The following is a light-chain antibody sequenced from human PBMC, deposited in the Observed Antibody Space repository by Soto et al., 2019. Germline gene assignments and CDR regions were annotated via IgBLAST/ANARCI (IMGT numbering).Light chain of an antibody. Sequence: EVVITQAPATLSVSPGERATVSCRASQSIGSNLAWYQQKPGHTPRLLIYGTSIRATGIPARVSGSGSGTEFTLTISSLQSEDFAVYYCQHYNNWPLTFGGGTKVDIK. CDR3: QHYNNWPLT. V-gene: IGKV3-15*01. CDR1: QSIGSN. CDR2: GTS. J-gene: IGKJ4*01.